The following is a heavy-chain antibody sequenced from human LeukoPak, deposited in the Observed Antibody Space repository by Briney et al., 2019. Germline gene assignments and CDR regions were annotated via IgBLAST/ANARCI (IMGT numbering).Heavy chain of an antibody. CDR3: AREPPTDYSSGWQGSDY. CDR1: GGSISSSNYY. CDR2: SYYSGRT. V-gene: IGHV4-39*07. Sequence: PSETLSLTCTVSGGSISSSNYYWGWIRQPPGKGLEWIGSSYYSGRTYYSPSLKSRVTMSVDTSKNQFSLKLSSVTAANTAVYYCAREPPTDYSSGWQGSDYWGQGTLVTVSS. D-gene: IGHD6-19*01. J-gene: IGHJ4*02.